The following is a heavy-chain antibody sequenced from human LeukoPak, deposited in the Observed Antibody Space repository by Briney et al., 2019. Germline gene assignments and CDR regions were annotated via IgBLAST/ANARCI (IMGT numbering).Heavy chain of an antibody. J-gene: IGHJ3*02. CDR3: ASQTIPPPGIAAAGSAFDI. CDR2: ISGSGGST. CDR1: GFTFSSYA. Sequence: GGSLRLSCAASGFTFSSYAMSWVRQAPGKGLEWVSAISGSGGSTYYADSVKGRFTISRDNSKNTLYLQMNSLRAEDTAVYYCASQTIPPPGIAAAGSAFDIWGQGTMVTVSS. V-gene: IGHV3-23*01. D-gene: IGHD6-13*01.